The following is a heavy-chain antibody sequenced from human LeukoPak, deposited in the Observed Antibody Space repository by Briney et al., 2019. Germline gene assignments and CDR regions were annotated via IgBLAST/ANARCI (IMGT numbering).Heavy chain of an antibody. Sequence: GGSLRLSCAASGFTFSSYWMHWVRQAPGKGLVWFSRINSDGSSTSYADSVKGRFTISRDNSKNTLYLQMNSLRDEDTAVYYCAKDKGSGWSYYFDYWGQGTLVTVSS. D-gene: IGHD6-19*01. CDR3: AKDKGSGWSYYFDY. CDR1: GFTFSSYW. V-gene: IGHV3-74*01. J-gene: IGHJ4*02. CDR2: INSDGSST.